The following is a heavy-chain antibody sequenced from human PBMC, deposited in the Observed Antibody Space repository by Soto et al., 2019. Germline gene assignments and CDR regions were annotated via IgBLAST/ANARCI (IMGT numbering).Heavy chain of an antibody. J-gene: IGHJ4*02. CDR3: AKIESRFFYDSTGYYPFDY. Sequence: GXSLRLSCVASGFPFSNYALTWFRQAPVNGLEWVSALSGSGVSTYYADSVMGRFTISRDNSKNTVYLQMNSLRAEDTAVYYCAKIESRFFYDSTGYYPFDYWGQGTLVTVSS. V-gene: IGHV3-23*01. CDR2: LSGSGVST. CDR1: GFPFSNYA. D-gene: IGHD3-22*01.